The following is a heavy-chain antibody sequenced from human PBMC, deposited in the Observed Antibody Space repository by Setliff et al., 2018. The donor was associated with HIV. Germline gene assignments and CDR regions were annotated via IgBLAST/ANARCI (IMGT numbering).Heavy chain of an antibody. Sequence: GGSLRLSCAAPGFTFSDYYMSWIRQAPGKGLEWVSYISGTSSFTNYADSVKGRFTISRDNGKNSLYLQMNSLTTEDTALYYCAKEAVSGTYFGSGFDYWGQGTLVTVSS. CDR2: ISGTSSFT. J-gene: IGHJ4*02. V-gene: IGHV3-11*05. D-gene: IGHD1-26*01. CDR3: AKEAVSGTYFGSGFDY. CDR1: GFTFSDYY.